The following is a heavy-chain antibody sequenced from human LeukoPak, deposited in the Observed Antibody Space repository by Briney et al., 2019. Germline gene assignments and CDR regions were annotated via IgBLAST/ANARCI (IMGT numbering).Heavy chain of an antibody. D-gene: IGHD3-9*01. CDR3: ARVEDYDILTGFDY. Sequence: GGSLRLSCAASGFSFSSYWMTWVRQAPGKGLEWVANIKQDGREKYYVDSVKGRFTISRDNAKNSLYLQMNSLRAEDTAVYYCARVEDYDILTGFDYWGQGTLVTVSS. J-gene: IGHJ4*02. CDR1: GFSFSSYW. CDR2: IKQDGREK. V-gene: IGHV3-7*01.